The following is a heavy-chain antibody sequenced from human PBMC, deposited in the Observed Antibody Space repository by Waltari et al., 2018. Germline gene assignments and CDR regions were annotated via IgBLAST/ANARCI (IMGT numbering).Heavy chain of an antibody. D-gene: IGHD7-27*01. CDR1: GFTFPPAW. J-gene: IGHJ4*02. V-gene: IGHV3-15*02. Sequence: EVELVESGGASVKPGESLRLSCVASGFTFPPAWLTWVRQVPGRGLEWIGRSQSKDRGEATDFAAPVKGRFSISRDDSRNTVSLQMNNLKAEDTGIYYCTTLDAPWGGWGQGTLVTVSS. CDR3: TTLDAPWGG. CDR2: SQSKDRGEAT.